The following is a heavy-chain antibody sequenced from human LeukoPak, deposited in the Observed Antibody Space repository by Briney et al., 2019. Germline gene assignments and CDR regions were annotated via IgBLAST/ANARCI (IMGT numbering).Heavy chain of an antibody. CDR2: ISGSGGST. D-gene: IGHD3-10*01. V-gene: IGHV3-23*01. Sequence: GGSLRLSCAASGFTFSSYAMSWVRQAPGKGLEWVSAISGSGGSTYYADSVKGRFTISRDNSKNTLYLQMNSLGAEDTAVYYCAKDRNYYGSGSYYNVWGQGTLVTVSS. J-gene: IGHJ4*02. CDR3: AKDRNYYGSGSYYNV. CDR1: GFTFSSYA.